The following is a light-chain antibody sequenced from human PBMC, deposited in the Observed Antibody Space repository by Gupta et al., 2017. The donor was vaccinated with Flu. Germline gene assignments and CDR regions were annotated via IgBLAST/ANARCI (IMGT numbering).Light chain of an antibody. CDR3: QQYMYFPLT. J-gene: IGKJ4*01. CDR1: QNTNTF. CDR2: HAS. Sequence: IQLTQSPSTLSASVGGRVSLTCRANQNTNTFLAWYQQRPRSAPKLLIYHASTLQTGVPSRFSGSGSGTEFTLTIASLQPDDFATYYCQQYMYFPLTFGEWT. V-gene: IGKV1-5*03.